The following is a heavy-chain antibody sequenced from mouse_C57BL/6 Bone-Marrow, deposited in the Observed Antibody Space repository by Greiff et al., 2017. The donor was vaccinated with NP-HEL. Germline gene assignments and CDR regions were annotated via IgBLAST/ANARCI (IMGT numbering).Heavy chain of an antibody. Sequence: EVQLQQSGPELVKPGASVKIPCKASGYTFTDYNMDWVKQSHGKSLEWIGDINPNNGGTIYNQKFKGKATLTVDKSSSTAYMELRSLTSEDTAVYYCARALLLRYPYFDYWGQGTTLTVSS. V-gene: IGHV1-18*01. CDR1: GYTFTDYN. D-gene: IGHD1-1*01. CDR2: INPNNGGT. J-gene: IGHJ2*01. CDR3: ARALLLRYPYFDY.